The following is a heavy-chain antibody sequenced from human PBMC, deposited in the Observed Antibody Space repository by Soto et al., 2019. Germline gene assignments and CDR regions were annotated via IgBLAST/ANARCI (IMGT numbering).Heavy chain of an antibody. CDR3: AKERRGVTIFGGGVGMDV. D-gene: IGHD3-3*01. V-gene: IGHV3-30*18. Sequence: QVQLVESGGRVVQPGRSLRLSCAASGFTFSSYGMHWVRQAPGKGLEWVAVISYDGSNIYYVDSVKGRFTISRDNSKNRLYLQMNSLRPEDTAVYYCAKERRGVTIFGGGVGMDVWGQGTTVTVSS. J-gene: IGHJ6*02. CDR1: GFTFSSYG. CDR2: ISYDGSNI.